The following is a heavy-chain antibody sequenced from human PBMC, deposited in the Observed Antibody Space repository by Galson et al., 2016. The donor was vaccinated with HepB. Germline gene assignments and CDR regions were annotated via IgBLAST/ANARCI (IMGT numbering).Heavy chain of an antibody. CDR1: GFTFSSYG. CDR2: VSYGGSDK. D-gene: IGHD3-3*01. CDR3: ASETYDDWRSAGPSDI. J-gene: IGHJ3*02. Sequence: SLRLSCAASGFTFSSYGIHWVRQAPGKGLEWVAVVSYGGSDKYYADSVKGRFTISRDNSKNTVYLQMNRLRVEDTAVYYCASETYDDWRSAGPSDIWGQGTLVTVSS. V-gene: IGHV3-30*03.